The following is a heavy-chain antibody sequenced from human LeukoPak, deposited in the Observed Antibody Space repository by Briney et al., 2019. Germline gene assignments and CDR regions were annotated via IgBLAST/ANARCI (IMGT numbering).Heavy chain of an antibody. Sequence: ASVKVSCKASGYTFTSYGISWVRQAPGQGLEWMGWISAYNGNTNYAQKLQGRVTMTTDTSTSTAYMELRSLRSDDTAVYYCARDRLYSGSPDPDFQHWGQGTLVTVSS. V-gene: IGHV1-18*01. J-gene: IGHJ1*01. CDR2: ISAYNGNT. CDR1: GYTFTSYG. CDR3: ARDRLYSGSPDPDFQH. D-gene: IGHD1-26*01.